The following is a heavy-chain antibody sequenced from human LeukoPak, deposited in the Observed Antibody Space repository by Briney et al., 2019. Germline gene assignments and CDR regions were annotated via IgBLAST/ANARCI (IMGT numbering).Heavy chain of an antibody. CDR3: ARAEGWAVADIFFDY. Sequence: ASETLSLTCAVSGGSISSSNWWSWVRQPPGKGLEGMGEIYHSGSTNYNPSLKSRVTISVDKSKNQFSLKLSSVTAADTAVYYCARAEGWAVADIFFDYWGQGTLVTVSS. D-gene: IGHD6-19*01. V-gene: IGHV4-4*02. CDR2: IYHSGST. CDR1: GGSISSSNW. J-gene: IGHJ4*02.